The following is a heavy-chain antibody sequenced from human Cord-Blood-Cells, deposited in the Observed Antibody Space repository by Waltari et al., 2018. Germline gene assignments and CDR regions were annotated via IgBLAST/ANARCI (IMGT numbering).Heavy chain of an antibody. CDR1: GYTFTGYY. Sequence: QVQLVQSGAEVKKPGASVKVSCKASGYTFTGYYMHWVRQAPGQGLEWMGWINPNSGGTNYAQKFQGWVTMTRDTSISTAYMELSRLRSDDTAVYYCARGDILTGYYNWFDPWGQGTLVTVSS. V-gene: IGHV1-2*04. J-gene: IGHJ5*02. CDR2: INPNSGGT. CDR3: ARGDILTGYYNWFDP. D-gene: IGHD3-9*01.